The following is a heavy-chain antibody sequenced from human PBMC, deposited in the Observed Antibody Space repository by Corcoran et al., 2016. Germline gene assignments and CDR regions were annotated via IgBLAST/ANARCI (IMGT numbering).Heavy chain of an antibody. V-gene: IGHV1-69*06. CDR1: GDTFSSYA. J-gene: IGHJ6*02. D-gene: IGHD2-15*01. CDR3: ASRSVVVAARDYYYYYGMDV. CDR2: IIPIFGTA. Sequence: QVQLVQSGAEVKKPGSSVKVSCKASGDTFSSYAISWVRQAPGQGLEWMGGIIPIFGTANYAQKFQGRVTITADKSTSTAYMELSSLRSEDTAVYYCASRSVVVAARDYYYYYGMDVWGQGTTVTVSS.